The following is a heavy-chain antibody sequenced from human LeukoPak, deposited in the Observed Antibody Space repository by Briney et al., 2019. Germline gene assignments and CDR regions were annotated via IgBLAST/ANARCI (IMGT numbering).Heavy chain of an antibody. CDR1: GGSISSSSYY. J-gene: IGHJ3*02. Sequence: SETLSLTCSVSGGSISSSSYYWGWIRQPPGKGLEWIGSIHYSGSTYYNTSLKSRVTISVDTSKNQFSLKLSSVTAADTAVYYCASPSIVGTTGRRNDAFDIWGQGTMVAVFS. CDR3: ASPSIVGTTGRRNDAFDI. CDR2: IHYSGST. V-gene: IGHV4-39*01. D-gene: IGHD1-26*01.